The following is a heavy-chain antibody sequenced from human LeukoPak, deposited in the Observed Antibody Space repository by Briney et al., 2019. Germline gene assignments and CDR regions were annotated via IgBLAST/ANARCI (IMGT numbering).Heavy chain of an antibody. V-gene: IGHV1-69*06. J-gene: IGHJ4*02. Sequence: ASVKVSCKASGGTFSSYAISWVRQAPGQGLEWMGGIIPIFGTANYAQKFQGRVTITADKSTSTAYMELSSLRSEDTAVYYCARADGDYHPFDYWGQGTLVTVSS. CDR1: GGTFSSYA. CDR3: ARADGDYHPFDY. CDR2: IIPIFGTA. D-gene: IGHD4-17*01.